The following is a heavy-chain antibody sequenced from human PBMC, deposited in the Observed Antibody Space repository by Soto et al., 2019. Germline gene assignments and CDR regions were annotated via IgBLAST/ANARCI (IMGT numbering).Heavy chain of an antibody. CDR2: ISYDGSNK. Sequence: QVQLVESGGGVVQPGRSLRLSCAASGFTFSSYAMHWVRQAPGKGLEWVAVISYDGSNKYYADSVKGRFTISRDNSKNTLYLQMNSLRAEDTAVYYCARDTVGVSWGQGTLVTVSS. D-gene: IGHD2-21*01. J-gene: IGHJ4*02. CDR1: GFTFSSYA. V-gene: IGHV3-30-3*01. CDR3: ARDTVGVS.